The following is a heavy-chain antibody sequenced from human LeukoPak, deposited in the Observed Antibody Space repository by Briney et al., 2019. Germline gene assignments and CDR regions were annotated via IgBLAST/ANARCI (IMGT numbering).Heavy chain of an antibody. J-gene: IGHJ3*02. CDR1: GGSFSGYY. D-gene: IGHD6-6*01. Sequence: SETLSLTCAVYGGSFSGYYWSWIRQPPGKGLEWIGEINHSGSTDYNPSLKSQVTISVDTSKNQFSLKLSSVTAADTAVYYCAVAVRDAFDIWGQGTMVTVSS. CDR3: AVAVRDAFDI. CDR2: INHSGST. V-gene: IGHV4-34*01.